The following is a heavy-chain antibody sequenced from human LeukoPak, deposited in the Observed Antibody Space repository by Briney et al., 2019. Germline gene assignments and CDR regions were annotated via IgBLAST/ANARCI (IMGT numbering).Heavy chain of an antibody. J-gene: IGHJ4*02. CDR1: GYTLRSYG. Sequence: ASVKVSCKASGYTLRSYGITWVRQAPGQGLEWMGWISAYNGNTHYAQKLQGRVTMTTDTSTSTAYMDLRSLRSDDTAVYYCARDQFYRPYRGEAISFDYWGQGTLVTVSS. CDR3: ARDQFYRPYRGEAISFDY. CDR2: ISAYNGNT. V-gene: IGHV1-18*01. D-gene: IGHD3-10*01.